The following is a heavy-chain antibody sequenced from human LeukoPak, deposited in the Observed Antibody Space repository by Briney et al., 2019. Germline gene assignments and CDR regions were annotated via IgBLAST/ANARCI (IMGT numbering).Heavy chain of an antibody. CDR3: AKALNYYDSTFDY. D-gene: IGHD3-22*01. V-gene: IGHV3-9*01. Sequence: GRSLRLSCAASGFTFDDYAMHWVRQAPGKGLEWVSGISWNSGSIGYADSVKGRSTISRDNAKNSLYLQMNSLRAEDTALYYCAKALNYYDSTFDYWGQGTLVTVSS. CDR1: GFTFDDYA. CDR2: ISWNSGSI. J-gene: IGHJ4*02.